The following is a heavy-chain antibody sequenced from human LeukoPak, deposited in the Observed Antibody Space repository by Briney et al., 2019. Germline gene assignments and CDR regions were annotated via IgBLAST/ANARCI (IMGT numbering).Heavy chain of an antibody. J-gene: IGHJ5*02. Sequence: ASVKVSCKASGYTFTSYDINWVRQATGQGLAWMGWMNPNSGNTGCAQKFQGRVTMTRNTSISTAYMELSSLRSEDTAVYYCARAVTDSSGYYYWFDPWGQGTLVTVSS. CDR1: GYTFTSYD. D-gene: IGHD3-22*01. CDR2: MNPNSGNT. V-gene: IGHV1-8*01. CDR3: ARAVTDSSGYYYWFDP.